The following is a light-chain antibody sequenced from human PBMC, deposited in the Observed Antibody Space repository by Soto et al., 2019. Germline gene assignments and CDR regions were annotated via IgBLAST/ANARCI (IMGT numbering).Light chain of an antibody. CDR2: KAS. CDR3: QQYNSAWT. Sequence: DIQMPQSPSTLSASVGDRVTITCQASQSISSWLAWYQKKPGKAHTLLIYKASSLDSGVPSRFSGSGSGTELALTICSLRPEDFATYYCQQYNSAWTFGQGTKVDIQ. CDR1: QSISSW. J-gene: IGKJ1*01. V-gene: IGKV1-5*03.